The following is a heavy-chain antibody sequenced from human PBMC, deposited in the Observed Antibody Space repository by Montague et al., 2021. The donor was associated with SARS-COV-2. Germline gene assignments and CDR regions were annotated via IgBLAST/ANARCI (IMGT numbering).Heavy chain of an antibody. J-gene: IGHJ4*02. V-gene: IGHV4-39*07. Sequence: SETLSLTCTVSSGSIRSTTFYWGWICQSPGKGLEWNGNIYEGDTTYYNPSLKSRVAISLDTPNNQFSLKITSVNVADTAIYYCVTPGKTAVAGQFDYWGPGILVTVSS. CDR2: IYEGDTT. CDR3: VTPGKTAVAGQFDY. D-gene: IGHD6-19*01. CDR1: SGSIRSTTFY.